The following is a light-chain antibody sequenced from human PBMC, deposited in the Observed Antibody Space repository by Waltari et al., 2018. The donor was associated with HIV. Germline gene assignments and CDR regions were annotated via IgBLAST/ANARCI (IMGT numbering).Light chain of an antibody. CDR3: QHFNGDFT. CDR2: KAS. J-gene: IGKJ3*01. V-gene: IGKV1-5*03. Sequence: ITCRASQSIGTWLAWYQQKPGKAPKLLIYKASNLETGVPSRFSGSRSATEFTLTISSLRPDDFATYYCQHFNGDFTFGPGTKVDIK. CDR1: QSIGTW.